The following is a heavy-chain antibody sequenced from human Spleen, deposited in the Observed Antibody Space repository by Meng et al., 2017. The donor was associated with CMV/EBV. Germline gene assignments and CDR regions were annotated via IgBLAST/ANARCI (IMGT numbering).Heavy chain of an antibody. V-gene: IGHV4-59*01. J-gene: IGHJ4*02. Sequence: GSLRLSCTVSGGSISSYYWSWIRQPPGKGLEWIGYIYYSGSTNYNPSLKSRVTISVDTSKNQFSLKLSSVTAADTAVYYCARFSGHTYYDFWSGYYNRAFDYWCQGTLVTVSS. CDR3: ARFSGHTYYDFWSGYYNRAFDY. D-gene: IGHD3-3*01. CDR2: IYYSGST. CDR1: GGSISSYY.